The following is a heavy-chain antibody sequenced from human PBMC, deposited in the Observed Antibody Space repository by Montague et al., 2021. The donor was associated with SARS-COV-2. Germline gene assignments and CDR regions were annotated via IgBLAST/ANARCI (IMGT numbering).Heavy chain of an antibody. V-gene: IGHV4-31*03. CDR2: ISYSGSA. CDR1: GHSFTTSGYF. CDR3: ARLTPVGSTFFFEF. J-gene: IGHJ4*02. Sequence: TLSLTCTVSGHSFTTSGYFWTWIRQHPGKGLEWIGHISYSGSAKYSPSLKSRLTTSVDTSKNQFSLELTSVTAADTAVYYCARLTPVGSTFFFEFWGQGILVTVSS. D-gene: IGHD2/OR15-2a*01.